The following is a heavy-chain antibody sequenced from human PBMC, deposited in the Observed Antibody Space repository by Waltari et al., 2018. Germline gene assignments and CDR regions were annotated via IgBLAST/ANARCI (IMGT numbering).Heavy chain of an antibody. Sequence: QVQLQESGPGLVKPSETLSLTCTVSGGPLSSTSYYWGWIRQPPGKGLEWIGYVFYNGDTYYNTSLKSRVTISIDTSKNQFSLKLTSVTAADTAVYHCARRMVTTGYFDYWGQGTLVTVSS. CDR3: ARRMVTTGYFDY. CDR1: GGPLSSTSYY. J-gene: IGHJ4*02. D-gene: IGHD4-4*01. CDR2: VFYNGDT. V-gene: IGHV4-39*01.